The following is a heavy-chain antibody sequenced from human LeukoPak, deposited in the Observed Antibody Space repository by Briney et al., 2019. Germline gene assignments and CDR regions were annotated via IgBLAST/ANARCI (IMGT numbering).Heavy chain of an antibody. D-gene: IGHD1-26*01. CDR1: TDSFSSGDFY. Sequence: SQTLSLTCTVPTDSFSSGDFYWSWIRPPPGEGLEWNGYISYSGNTALNPSLKSRIPMPLATYKHQFSLNLTSVSWTDTAVYYCARDRQGIVCATGFDYCGRGTLVTASS. CDR3: ARDRQGIVCATGFDY. CDR2: ISYSGNT. V-gene: IGHV4-30-4*08. J-gene: IGHJ4*02.